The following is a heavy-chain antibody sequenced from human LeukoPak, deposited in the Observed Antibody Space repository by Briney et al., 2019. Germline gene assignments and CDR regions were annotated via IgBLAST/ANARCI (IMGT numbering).Heavy chain of an antibody. CDR2: ISNNGGYT. CDR3: ARAPLDIVVVVAATAYGMDV. CDR1: GFTFSSSA. V-gene: IGHV3-23*01. Sequence: GGSLRLSCAASGFTFSSSAMSWVRQAPGKGLEWVSAISNNGGYTYYADSVQGRFTISRDNSKNTLYLQMNSLRAEDTAVYYCARAPLDIVVVVAATAYGMDVWGQGTTVTVSS. D-gene: IGHD2-15*01. J-gene: IGHJ6*02.